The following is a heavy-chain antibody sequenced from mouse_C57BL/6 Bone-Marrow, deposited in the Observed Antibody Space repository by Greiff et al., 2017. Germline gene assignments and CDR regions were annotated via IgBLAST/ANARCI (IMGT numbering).Heavy chain of an antibody. V-gene: IGHV2-6*01. D-gene: IGHD2-12*01. CDR3: ASYTGFSY. CDR1: GFSLTSYG. CDR2: IWGVGST. J-gene: IGHJ3*01. Sequence: VKVVESGPGLVAPSQSLSITCTVSGFSLTSYGVDWVRQSPGKGLEWLGVIWGVGSTNYNSALKSRLSISKDNSKSQVFLKMNSLQTDDTAMYYCASYTGFSYWGHGTRVTVSA.